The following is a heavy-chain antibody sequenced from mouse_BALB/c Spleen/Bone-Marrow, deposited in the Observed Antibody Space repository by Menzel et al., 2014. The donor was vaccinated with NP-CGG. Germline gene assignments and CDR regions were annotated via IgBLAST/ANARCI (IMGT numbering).Heavy chain of an antibody. D-gene: IGHD4-1*01. CDR3: TRGGNWDDFDY. CDR1: GFTFSSFG. V-gene: IGHV5-17*02. J-gene: IGHJ2*01. CDR2: ISSGSSTI. Sequence: EVQLVESGGGLVQPGGSRKLSCAASGFTFSSFGMHWVRQAPEKGLEWVAYISSGSSTILYADTVKGRFTVSRDNPKNTLFLQMTRLRSEDTAMYYCTRGGNWDDFDYWGQGTTLTVSS.